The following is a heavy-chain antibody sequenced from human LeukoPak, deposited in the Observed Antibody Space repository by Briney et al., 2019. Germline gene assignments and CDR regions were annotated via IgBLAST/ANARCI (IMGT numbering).Heavy chain of an antibody. D-gene: IGHD4-11*01. CDR2: IWSDGTNR. J-gene: IGHJ4*01. CDR3: ARDAQRGFDYSNSLKY. Sequence: GGSLTLSCAASGFIFSHHGMHWVRQAPGKGLDWVTVIWSDGTNRFNADPVKGRFTISKANSHNTALLQIYGLRVNDTAIYYCARDAQRGFDYSNSLKYWGHGTLVTVSS. V-gene: IGHV3-33*08. CDR1: GFIFSHHG.